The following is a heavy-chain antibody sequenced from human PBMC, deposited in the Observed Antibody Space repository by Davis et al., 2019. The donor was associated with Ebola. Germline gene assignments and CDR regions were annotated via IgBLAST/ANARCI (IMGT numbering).Heavy chain of an antibody. J-gene: IGHJ5*02. CDR2: IIPIFGTA. D-gene: IGHD3-10*01. V-gene: IGHV1-69*13. Sequence: SVKVSCKASGATFSSYAISWVRQAPGQGLEWMGGIIPIFGTANYAQKFQGRVTITADESTSTAYMELSSLRSEDTAVYYCARDRTGYYYGSGNYFDSAKSKNWFDPWGQGTLVTVSS. CDR3: ARDRTGYYYGSGNYFDSAKSKNWFDP. CDR1: GATFSSYA.